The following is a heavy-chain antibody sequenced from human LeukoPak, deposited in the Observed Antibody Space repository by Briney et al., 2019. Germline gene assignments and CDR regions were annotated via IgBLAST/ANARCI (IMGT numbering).Heavy chain of an antibody. V-gene: IGHV3-48*01. D-gene: IGHD6-13*01. CDR2: ISSSSSTI. Sequence: GGSLRLSCAASGFTFSSSVMNWVRQAPGKGLEWVSYISSSSSTIYCADSVKGRFTISRDNAKNSLYLQMNSLRAEDTAVYYCASDHDSSWYILDYWGQGTLVTVSS. J-gene: IGHJ4*02. CDR3: ASDHDSSWYILDY. CDR1: GFTFSSSV.